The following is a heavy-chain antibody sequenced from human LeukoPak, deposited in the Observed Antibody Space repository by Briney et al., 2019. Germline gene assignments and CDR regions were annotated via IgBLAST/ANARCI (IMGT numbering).Heavy chain of an antibody. CDR1: GYTFTSYY. V-gene: IGHV1-46*01. J-gene: IGHJ4*02. D-gene: IGHD3-10*01. CDR3: AREGYGSGTYLDY. CDR2: INTNDGST. Sequence: ASVTVSCKASGYTFTSYYMHWVRQAPGQGLAWMGRINTNDGSTNYAQKFQGRVTMTRDISTSTVYMELSSLRSEDTAVYYCAREGYGSGTYLDYWGQGTLVTVSS.